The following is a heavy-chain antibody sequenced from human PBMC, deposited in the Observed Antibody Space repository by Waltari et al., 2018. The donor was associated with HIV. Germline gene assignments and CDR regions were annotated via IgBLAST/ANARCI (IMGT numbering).Heavy chain of an antibody. V-gene: IGHV3-15*01. Sequence: EEYLVESVGDLIKPGGCLRLSCSASGFTFSDAWMTWLRQAPGEGLEWVGRIKSKTDGGTTDYAAAVKGRFTISRDDSKNTLFLQMNSLKTEDTAVYYCATEEGYGSGSYLDYWGQGTLLTVSS. CDR1: GFTFSDAW. J-gene: IGHJ4*02. D-gene: IGHD3-10*01. CDR2: IKSKTDGGTT. CDR3: ATEEGYGSGSYLDY.